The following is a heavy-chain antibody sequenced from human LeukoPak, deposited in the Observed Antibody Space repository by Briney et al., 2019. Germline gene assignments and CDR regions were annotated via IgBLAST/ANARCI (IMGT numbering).Heavy chain of an antibody. CDR3: ARDRTDYGDYVVDAFDI. CDR2: IYSGGSI. D-gene: IGHD4-17*01. Sequence: GGSLRLSCAASGFTVSSNYMSWVRQAPGKGLEWVSVIYSGGSIYYADSVKGRFTISRDNAKNSLYLQMNSLRAEDTAVYYCARDRTDYGDYVVDAFDIWGQGTMVTVSS. V-gene: IGHV3-66*01. CDR1: GFTVSSNY. J-gene: IGHJ3*02.